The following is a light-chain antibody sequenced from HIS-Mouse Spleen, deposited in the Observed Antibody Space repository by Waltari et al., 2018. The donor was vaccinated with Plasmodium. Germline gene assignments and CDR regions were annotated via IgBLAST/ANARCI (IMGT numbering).Light chain of an antibody. CDR2: DVS. Sequence: QSALTQPRSVSGSPGQSVTISCTGTSSDVGGYTYVSWYQQHPGKDPKIMIYDVSKRPSGVPDRFSGSKSGNTASLTISGLQAEDEADYYCCSYAGSYTYVFGTGTKVTVL. CDR1: SSDVGGYTY. CDR3: CSYAGSYTYV. J-gene: IGLJ1*01. V-gene: IGLV2-11*01.